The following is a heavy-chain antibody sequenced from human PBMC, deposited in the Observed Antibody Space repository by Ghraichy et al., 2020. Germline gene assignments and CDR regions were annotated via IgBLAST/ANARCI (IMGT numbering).Heavy chain of an antibody. J-gene: IGHJ4*02. V-gene: IGHV3-49*03. CDR2: IRSRTYGGTA. Sequence: GESLSISCTTSGFTFGDYAMTWFRQAPGKGLEWVGFIRSRTYGGTAEYAASVKGRFTISRDDAESIAYLQMNSLKTDDTAMYYCTREWPEPSYFDYWGQGTLVTVSS. CDR1: GFTFGDYA. D-gene: IGHD3-10*01. CDR3: TREWPEPSYFDY.